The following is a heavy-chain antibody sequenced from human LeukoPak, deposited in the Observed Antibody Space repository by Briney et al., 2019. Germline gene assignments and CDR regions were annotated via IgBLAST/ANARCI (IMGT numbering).Heavy chain of an antibody. CDR3: ARGSYLGNYFDF. D-gene: IGHD1-26*01. Sequence: ASVKVSCKVSGYTLTELSMHWVRQAPGKGLEWMGGFDPEDGETIYAQKFQGRVTMTTDTSTSTAYMELTSLTSDDTAVYYCARGSYLGNYFDFWGQGTLVTVSS. V-gene: IGHV1-24*01. J-gene: IGHJ4*02. CDR1: GYTLTELS. CDR2: FDPEDGET.